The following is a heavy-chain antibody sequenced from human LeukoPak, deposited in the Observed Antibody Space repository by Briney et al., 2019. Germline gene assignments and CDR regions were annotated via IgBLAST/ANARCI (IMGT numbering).Heavy chain of an antibody. CDR1: GDSISSYY. V-gene: IGHV4-59*01. D-gene: IGHD5-18*01. CDR2: IYYSGST. J-gene: IGHJ3*02. CDR3: ARSGYRYGADALDI. Sequence: SETLSLTCTVSGDSISSYYWSWIRQPPGKGLEWIGYIYYSGSTNYKSSLKSRVTISVDTSKNQFSLKLSSVTAADTAVYYCARSGYRYGADALDIWGQGTMVTVSS.